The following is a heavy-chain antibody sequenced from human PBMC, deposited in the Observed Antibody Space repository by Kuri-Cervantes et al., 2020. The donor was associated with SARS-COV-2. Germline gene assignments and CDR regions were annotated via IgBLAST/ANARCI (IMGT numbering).Heavy chain of an antibody. CDR1: GGSISSSSYY. D-gene: IGHD3-10*01. CDR2: IYYSGST. Sequence: SETLSLTCTVSGGSISSSSYYWCWIRQPPGKGLEWIGSIYYSGSTYYNPSLKSRVTISVDTSKNQFSLKLSSVTAADTAVYYCARHGLRYYGSGSLTTFDYWGQGTLVTVSS. J-gene: IGHJ4*02. V-gene: IGHV4-39*01. CDR3: ARHGLRYYGSGSLTTFDY.